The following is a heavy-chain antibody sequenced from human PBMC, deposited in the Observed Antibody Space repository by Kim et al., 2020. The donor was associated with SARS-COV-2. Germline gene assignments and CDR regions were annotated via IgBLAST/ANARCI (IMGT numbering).Heavy chain of an antibody. Sequence: SRKSRVTISVHTSKNQFSLKLSSVTAADTAVYYCARAQATVVTPGYYFDYWGQGTLVTVSS. J-gene: IGHJ4*02. V-gene: IGHV4-59*01. CDR3: ARAQATVVTPGYYFDY. D-gene: IGHD4-17*01.